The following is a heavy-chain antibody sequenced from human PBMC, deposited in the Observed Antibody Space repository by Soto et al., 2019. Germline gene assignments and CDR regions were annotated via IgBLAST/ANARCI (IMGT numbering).Heavy chain of an antibody. V-gene: IGHV1-69*06. CDR2: IIPIFGTA. J-gene: IGHJ4*02. CDR3: ARCPLEARAAYYFDY. Sequence: QVQLVQSGAEVKKPGSSVKVSCKASGGTFSSYAIIWVRQAPGQGLERMGGIIPIFGTANYAQKFQGRVTITADKSTSTAYMELSSLRSEDTAVYYCARCPLEARAAYYFDYWGQGTLVTVSS. CDR1: GGTFSSYA.